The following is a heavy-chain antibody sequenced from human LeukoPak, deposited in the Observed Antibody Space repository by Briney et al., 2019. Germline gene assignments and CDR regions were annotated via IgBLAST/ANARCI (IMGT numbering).Heavy chain of an antibody. D-gene: IGHD3-10*01. CDR1: GGSISSYY. CDR2: ICTSGST. V-gene: IGHV4-4*07. J-gene: IGHJ4*02. CDR3: AREEYYYGSGSYYNRNLPSYYFDY. Sequence: PSETLSLTCTVSGGSISSYYWSWIRQPAGKGLEWIGRICTSGSTNYNPSLKSRVTMSVDTSKNQFSLKLSSVTAADTAVYYCAREEYYYGSGSYYNRNLPSYYFDYWGQGTLVTVSS.